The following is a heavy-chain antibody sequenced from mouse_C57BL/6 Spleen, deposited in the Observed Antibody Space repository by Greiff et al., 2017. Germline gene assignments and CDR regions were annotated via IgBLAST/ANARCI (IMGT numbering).Heavy chain of an antibody. D-gene: IGHD1-1*01. CDR3: VRHDYYGSSFDY. CDR2: IRSKSNNYAT. V-gene: IGHV10-1*01. J-gene: IGHJ2*01. CDR1: GFSFNTYA. Sequence: EVKLVESGGGLVQPKGSLKLSCAASGFSFNTYAMNWVRQASGKGLEWVARIRSKSNNYATYYADSVKDRFTISRDDSESMLYLQMNNLKTEDTAMYYCVRHDYYGSSFDYWGQGTTLTVSS.